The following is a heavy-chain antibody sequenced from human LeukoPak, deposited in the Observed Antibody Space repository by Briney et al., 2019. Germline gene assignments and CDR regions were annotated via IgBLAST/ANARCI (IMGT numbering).Heavy chain of an antibody. D-gene: IGHD2-15*01. CDR2: INHSGST. Sequence: PSETLSLTCAVYGGSFSGYYWSWIRQPPGNGLEWIGEINHSGSTNYNPSLKSRVTISVDTSKNQFSLKLSSVTAADTAVYYCARGARRYCSGGSCYGNWFDPWGQGTLVTVSS. CDR1: GGSFSGYY. V-gene: IGHV4-34*01. J-gene: IGHJ5*02. CDR3: ARGARRYCSGGSCYGNWFDP.